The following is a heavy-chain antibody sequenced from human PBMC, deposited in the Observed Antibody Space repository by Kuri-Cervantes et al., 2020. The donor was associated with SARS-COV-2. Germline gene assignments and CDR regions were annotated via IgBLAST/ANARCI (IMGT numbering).Heavy chain of an antibody. CDR3: AKSPFWFAGVSP. CDR1: GFTFSSYA. D-gene: IGHD3-3*01. CDR2: INSDGSST. Sequence: GGSLRLSCAASGFTFSSYAMSWVRQAPGKGLVWVSRINSDGSSTSYADSVKGRFTISRDNAKNTLYLQMNSLRAEDTAVYYCAKSPFWFAGVSPWGQGTLVTVSS. J-gene: IGHJ5*02. V-gene: IGHV3-74*01.